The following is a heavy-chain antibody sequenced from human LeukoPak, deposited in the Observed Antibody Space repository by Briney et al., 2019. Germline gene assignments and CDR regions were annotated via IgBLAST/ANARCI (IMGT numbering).Heavy chain of an antibody. J-gene: IGHJ3*02. CDR1: GGSISTNC. CDR3: AREGDFWSGYLGAFDI. Sequence: SATLSLTRTVSGGSISTNCWGWVRQHPGEGREWIGYIYFGGRTNYHPSLKSRATISVGTSKNQFSLNLSSVTAADTDVYYCAREGDFWSGYLGAFDIWGQGTMVTVSS. V-gene: IGHV4-59*01. CDR2: IYFGGRT. D-gene: IGHD3-3*01.